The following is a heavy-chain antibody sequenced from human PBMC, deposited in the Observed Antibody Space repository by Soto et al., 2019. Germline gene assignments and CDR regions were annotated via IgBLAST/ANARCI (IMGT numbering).Heavy chain of an antibody. CDR1: GFTFNNYA. CDR2: ISGTGGST. J-gene: IGHJ4*02. V-gene: IGHV3-23*01. CDR3: AKDRLGGNFDY. Sequence: TGGSLRLSCAASGFTFNNYAMNWVRQAPGKGLEWVATISGTGGSTYYADSVKGRFTISRDNSKNTLYLQMNSLRVEDTAVYYCAKDRLGGNFDYWGQGTQVTV.